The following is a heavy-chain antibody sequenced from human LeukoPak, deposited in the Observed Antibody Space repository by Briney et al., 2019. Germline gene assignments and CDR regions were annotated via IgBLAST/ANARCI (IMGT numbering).Heavy chain of an antibody. J-gene: IGHJ6*03. CDR1: GGSISSYY. Sequence: SETLSLTCTVSGGSISSYYWSWIRHPPRKGLEWIGYIYYSGSTNYNPSLKSRVTISVDTSKNQFSLKLSSVTAADTAVYYCARIRGISLDYMDVWGKGTTVTVSS. CDR2: IYYSGST. CDR3: ARIRGISLDYMDV. D-gene: IGHD2/OR15-2a*01. V-gene: IGHV4-59*01.